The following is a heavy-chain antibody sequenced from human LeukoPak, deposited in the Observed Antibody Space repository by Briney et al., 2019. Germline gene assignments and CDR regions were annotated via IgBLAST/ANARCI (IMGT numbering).Heavy chain of an antibody. V-gene: IGHV3-23*01. CDR3: AKGSSGWYLGGFDY. J-gene: IGHJ4*02. Sequence: GGSLRFSCAVSGFTFNNYAMSWVRQAPGKGLEWVSGITGSGGNTYYADSVKGRFTISRDNSKNTLYLQMNSVRTDDTAVYYCAKGSSGWYLGGFDYWGQGTLVTVSS. CDR1: GFTFNNYA. CDR2: ITGSGGNT. D-gene: IGHD6-19*01.